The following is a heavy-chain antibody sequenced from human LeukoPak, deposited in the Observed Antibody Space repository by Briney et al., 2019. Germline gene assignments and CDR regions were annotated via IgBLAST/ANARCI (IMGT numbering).Heavy chain of an antibody. Sequence: SGTLSLTCAVSGGSISSSNWWSWVRQPPGKGLEWIGEIYHSGSTNYNPSLKSRVTISVDRSKNQFSLKLSSVTAADTAVYYCARETTVTTPSAFDIWGQGTMVTVSS. CDR3: ARETTVTTPSAFDI. D-gene: IGHD4-17*01. V-gene: IGHV4-4*02. CDR1: GGSISSSNW. CDR2: IYHSGST. J-gene: IGHJ3*02.